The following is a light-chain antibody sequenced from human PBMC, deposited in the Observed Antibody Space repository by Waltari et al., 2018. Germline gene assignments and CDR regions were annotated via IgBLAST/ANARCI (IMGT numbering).Light chain of an antibody. CDR2: GAS. CDR1: QSISSN. J-gene: IGKJ1*01. CDR3: QQYYNWPPWT. Sequence: EIVMTQSPATLSVSPGERATLPCRASQSISSNLAWYRQKPGQAPRLLIYGASRRAPDTPARFSGSGSGTEFTLTISSLQSEDFAVYYCQQYYNWPPWTFGQGTKVEIK. V-gene: IGKV3-15*01.